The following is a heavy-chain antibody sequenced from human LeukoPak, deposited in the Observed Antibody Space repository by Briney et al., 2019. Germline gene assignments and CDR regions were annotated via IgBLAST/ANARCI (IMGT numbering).Heavy chain of an antibody. CDR1: GVSISSYY. Sequence: PSETLSPTCTVSGVSISSYYWSWIRQPPGKGLEWIGYIYYSGSTNYNPSLKSRVTISVDSSKNQFSLKLSSVTAADTAVYYCARDSVAVAGDRAFDIWGHGTMVTVSS. D-gene: IGHD2-15*01. V-gene: IGHV4-59*01. CDR3: ARDSVAVAGDRAFDI. J-gene: IGHJ3*02. CDR2: IYYSGST.